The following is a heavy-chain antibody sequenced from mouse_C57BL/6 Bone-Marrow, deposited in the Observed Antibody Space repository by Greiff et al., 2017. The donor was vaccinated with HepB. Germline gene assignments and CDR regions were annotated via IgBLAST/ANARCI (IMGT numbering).Heavy chain of an antibody. D-gene: IGHD1-1*01. J-gene: IGHJ1*03. CDR3: ARHGSSYGGWYFDV. CDR1: GFTFSDYG. V-gene: IGHV5-15*01. Sequence: EVQLVESGGGLVQPGGSLKLSCAASGFTFSDYGMAWVRQAPRKGPEWVAFISNLAYSIYYADTVTGRFTISREKAKNTLYLEMSSLRSEDTAMDYCARHGSSYGGWYFDVWGTGTTVTVSS. CDR2: ISNLAYSI.